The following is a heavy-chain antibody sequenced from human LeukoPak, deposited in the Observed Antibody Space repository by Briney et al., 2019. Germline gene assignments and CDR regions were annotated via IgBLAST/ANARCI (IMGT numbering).Heavy chain of an antibody. Sequence: PSETLSLTCAVSGYSISSDYYWGWIRQPPGKGLEWIGSIYHSGSTYYNPSLKSRVTISLDTSKNQFSLKVRSVTAADTAVYYCARGLRDTSGFYLSFIDYWGQGTLVTVSS. J-gene: IGHJ4*02. CDR2: IYHSGST. CDR1: GYSISSDYY. CDR3: ARGLRDTSGFYLSFIDY. V-gene: IGHV4-38-2*01. D-gene: IGHD3-22*01.